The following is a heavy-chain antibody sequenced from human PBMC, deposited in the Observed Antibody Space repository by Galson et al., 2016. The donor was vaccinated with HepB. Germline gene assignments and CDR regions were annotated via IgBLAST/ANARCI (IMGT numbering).Heavy chain of an antibody. CDR2: IYYNGNA. Sequence: TLSLTCSVSGGSISSGGYYWSWIRQHPGKGLEWFGYIYYNGNAYYNPSLKSRTTMSVDTSKNQFSLKVSSVTAADTAVYFCARTYFFDDNASHQFDYWGQGTLVTVSS. CDR1: GGSISSGGYY. V-gene: IGHV4-31*03. D-gene: IGHD3-22*01. J-gene: IGHJ4*02. CDR3: ARTYFFDDNASHQFDY.